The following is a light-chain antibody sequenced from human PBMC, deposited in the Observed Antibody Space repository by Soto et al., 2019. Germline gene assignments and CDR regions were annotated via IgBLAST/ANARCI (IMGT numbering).Light chain of an antibody. CDR1: QSVSSS. Sequence: EIVLTQSPATLSLSPGERATLSSRASQSVSSSLAWYQQKPGQAPRLLIYDASNRATGIPARFSGSGSGTDFTLTISSLEPEDFAVYYCQQRSNWPFMYTFGQGTKLEIK. CDR3: QQRSNWPFMYT. V-gene: IGKV3-11*01. CDR2: DAS. J-gene: IGKJ2*01.